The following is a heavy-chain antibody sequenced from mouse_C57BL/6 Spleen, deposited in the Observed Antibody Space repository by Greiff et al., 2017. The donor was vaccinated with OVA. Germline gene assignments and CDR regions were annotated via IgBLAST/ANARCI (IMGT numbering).Heavy chain of an antibody. CDR3: ASAGRAYDYEDAMDY. CDR2: INPSSGYT. J-gene: IGHJ4*01. D-gene: IGHD2-4*01. CDR1: GYTFTSYW. V-gene: IGHV1-7*01. Sequence: QVQLKESGAELAKPGASVKLSCKASGYTFTSYWMHWVKQRPGQGLEWIGYINPSSGYTKYNQKFKDKATLTADKSSSTAYMQLSSLTYEDSAVYYCASAGRAYDYEDAMDYWGQGTSVTVSS.